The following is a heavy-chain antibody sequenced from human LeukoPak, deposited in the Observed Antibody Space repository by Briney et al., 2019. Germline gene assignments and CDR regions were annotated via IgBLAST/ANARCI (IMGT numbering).Heavy chain of an antibody. CDR1: DDSITSPNYY. V-gene: IGHV4-61*09. J-gene: IGHJ4*02. D-gene: IGHD6-19*01. Sequence: SQTLSLTCTVSDDSITSPNYYWSWVRQPAGKGLEWIGHIYTTGNTNYNPSFKSRVTMSIDTSKRHFSLKLTSVTAADTAMYYCARAGPSGWYSYFDYWGQGTLVTVSS. CDR2: IYTTGNT. CDR3: ARAGPSGWYSYFDY.